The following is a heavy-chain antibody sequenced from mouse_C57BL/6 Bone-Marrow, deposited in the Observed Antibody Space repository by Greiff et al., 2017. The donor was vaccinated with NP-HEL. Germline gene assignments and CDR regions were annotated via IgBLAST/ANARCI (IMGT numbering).Heavy chain of an antibody. D-gene: IGHD1-1*02. J-gene: IGHJ3*01. V-gene: IGHV1-7*01. Sequence: QVQLQQSGAELVKPGASVTLSCKASGYTFTSYWMHWVKQRPGQGLEWIGYINPSSGYTKYNQKFKDKATLTADKSSSTAYMPLSSLTYEDSAVYYCKKDPSYGGVAYWGQGTLVTVSA. CDR1: GYTFTSYW. CDR3: KKDPSYGGVAY. CDR2: INPSSGYT.